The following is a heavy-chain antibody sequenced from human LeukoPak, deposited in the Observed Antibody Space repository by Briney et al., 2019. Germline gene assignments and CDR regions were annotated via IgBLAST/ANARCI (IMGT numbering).Heavy chain of an antibody. J-gene: IGHJ6*03. CDR2: ISYDGSNK. V-gene: IGHV3-30*04. Sequence: GGSLRLSCAASGFTFSSHAMHWVRQAPGKGLEWVAVISYDGSNKYYADSVKGRFTISRDNSKNTLYLQMNSLRAEDTAVYYCAKDAPRGYSYGYPPYYYYYYMDVWGKGTTVTISS. D-gene: IGHD5-18*01. CDR1: GFTFSSHA. CDR3: AKDAPRGYSYGYPPYYYYYYMDV.